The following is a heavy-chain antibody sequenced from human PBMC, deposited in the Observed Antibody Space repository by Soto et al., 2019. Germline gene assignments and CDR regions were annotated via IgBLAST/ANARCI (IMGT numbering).Heavy chain of an antibody. Sequence: GGSLRLSFAASGFTFSSYDMHWVRQATGKGLEWVSAIGTAGDTYYPGSVKGRFTISRENAKNSLYLQMNSLRAEDTAVYYCARAKGYYDFWSGYYTWFDPWGQGTLVTVSS. D-gene: IGHD3-3*01. J-gene: IGHJ5*02. CDR2: IGTAGDT. CDR3: ARAKGYYDFWSGYYTWFDP. V-gene: IGHV3-13*01. CDR1: GFTFSSYD.